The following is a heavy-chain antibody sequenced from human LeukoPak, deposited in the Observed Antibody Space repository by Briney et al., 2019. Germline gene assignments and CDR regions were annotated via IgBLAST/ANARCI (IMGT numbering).Heavy chain of an antibody. D-gene: IGHD6-6*01. CDR3: AGGSSSSQYGFDP. J-gene: IGHJ5*02. V-gene: IGHV1-18*01. CDR1: GYTFTSYG. CDR2: ISAYNGNT. Sequence: SSVKVSCKASGYTFTSYGISWLRQAPGQGLEWMGWISAYNGNTNYAHKLQGRVTMTTATSTSTAYMELRSLRSDDTAVYYCAGGSSSSQYGFDPWGQGTLVTVSS.